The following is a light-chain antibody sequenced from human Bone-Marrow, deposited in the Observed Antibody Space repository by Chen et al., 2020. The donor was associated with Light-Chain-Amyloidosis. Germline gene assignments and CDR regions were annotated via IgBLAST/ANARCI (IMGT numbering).Light chain of an antibody. CDR3: QVWDMSSDRPV. V-gene: IGLV3-21*02. J-gene: IGLJ3*02. CDR1: NIGSTS. Sequence: SDVLTQPSSVSVAPGQTATIACGGNNIGSTSGHWYQQTPGQAPLLVVYDDSDRPSGIPERLSCSNSGNTATLPISRVEAGDEADYSCQVWDMSSDRPVFGGGTKLTVL. CDR2: DDS.